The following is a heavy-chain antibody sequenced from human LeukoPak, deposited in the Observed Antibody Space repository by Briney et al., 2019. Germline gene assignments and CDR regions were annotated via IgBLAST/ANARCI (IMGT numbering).Heavy chain of an antibody. CDR1: GGSISSGGYY. J-gene: IGHJ3*02. V-gene: IGHV4-31*03. D-gene: IGHD4-23*01. CDR3: ARLATVVIGAFDI. Sequence: SQTLSLTCTVSGGSISSGGYYWSWIRQHPGKGLEWIGYIYYSGSTYYNPSLKSRVTISVDTSKSQFSLKLSSVTAADTAVYYCARLATVVIGAFDIWGQGTMVTVSS. CDR2: IYYSGST.